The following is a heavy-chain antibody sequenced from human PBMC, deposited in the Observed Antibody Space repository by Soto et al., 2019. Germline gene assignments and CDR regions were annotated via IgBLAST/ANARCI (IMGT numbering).Heavy chain of an antibody. Sequence: QVQLQESGPGLVRPLETLSLTCKVSGGSITSYRWSWIRQSAGKGLEWFGRINTSGNTHYNPSLKSRVTVSIDTSQNQFFLTVTSVTAADSAVYYCARESGDNWDYEAYWGQGTPVTVSS. CDR1: GGSITSYR. CDR3: ARESGDNWDYEAY. D-gene: IGHD1-7*01. V-gene: IGHV4-4*07. CDR2: INTSGNT. J-gene: IGHJ4*02.